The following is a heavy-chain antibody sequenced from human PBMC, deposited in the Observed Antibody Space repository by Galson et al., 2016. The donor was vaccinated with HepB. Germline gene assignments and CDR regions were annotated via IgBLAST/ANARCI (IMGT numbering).Heavy chain of an antibody. J-gene: IGHJ4*02. V-gene: IGHV3-15*01. D-gene: IGHD6-19*01. CDR1: GFTFSNAW. Sequence: SLRLSCAASGFTFSNAWMTWVRQAPGKGLEWIGRIKSKSDGATTDYAAPVKGRFSVSRDDSKNTLFLQMNNLKAEDTAVYYCSTPGLAVTAATTRPYWGQGTLVTVSS. CDR3: STPGLAVTAATTRPY. CDR2: IKSKSDGATT.